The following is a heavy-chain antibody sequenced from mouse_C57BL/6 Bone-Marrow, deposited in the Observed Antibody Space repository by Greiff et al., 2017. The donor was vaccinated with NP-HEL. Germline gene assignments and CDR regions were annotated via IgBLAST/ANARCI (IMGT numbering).Heavy chain of an antibody. D-gene: IGHD1-1*01. V-gene: IGHV1-78*01. J-gene: IGHJ2*01. CDR1: GYTFTDHT. CDR2: IYPRDGST. Sequence: VQLQQSDAELVKPGASVKISCKVFGYTFTDHTIHWMKQRPEQGLEWIGYIYPRDGSTKYNEKFKGKATLTADNSSSTAYMQLNRRTSEDSAVYFCARDYFDGGYYFDYWGQGTTLTVSS. CDR3: ARDYFDGGYYFDY.